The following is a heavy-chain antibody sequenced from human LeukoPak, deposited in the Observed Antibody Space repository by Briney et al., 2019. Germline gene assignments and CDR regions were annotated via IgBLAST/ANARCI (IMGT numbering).Heavy chain of an antibody. CDR2: IHDAGIT. V-gene: IGHV3-66*01. CDR1: GFIVSSNF. CDR3: ARDLGYSSDY. D-gene: IGHD6-13*01. Sequence: GGSLRLSCAVSGFIVSSNFMSWVRQAPGKGLEWDSVIHDAGITYADSVKGRFTISRDSSKNTVNLQMNSLRGEDTAVYYCARDLGYSSDYWGQGTLVTVSS. J-gene: IGHJ4*02.